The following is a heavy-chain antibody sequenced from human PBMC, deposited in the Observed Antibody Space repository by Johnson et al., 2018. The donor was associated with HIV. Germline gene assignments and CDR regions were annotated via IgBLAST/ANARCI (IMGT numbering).Heavy chain of an antibody. D-gene: IGHD3-10*01. J-gene: IGHJ3*01. CDR3: AREHGPDEGYYDGFDV. CDR1: GFTFSSYA. V-gene: IGHV3-30*03. Sequence: QVHLVESGGGVVQPGRSLRLSCAASGFTFSSYAMHWVRQAPGKGLEWVAVISYDGSNKYYAASVKGRFTISRDNSNNTLYLQMNSLRTEDTAVYYCAREHGPDEGYYDGFDVWGQGTMVTVSS. CDR2: ISYDGSNK.